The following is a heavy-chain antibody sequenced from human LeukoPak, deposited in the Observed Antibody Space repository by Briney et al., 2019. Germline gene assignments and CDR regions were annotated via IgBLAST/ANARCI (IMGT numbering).Heavy chain of an antibody. CDR1: GGSFSGYY. CDR2: INHSGST. J-gene: IGHJ3*02. D-gene: IGHD3-10*01. V-gene: IGHV4-34*01. CDR3: ARAGFGELADANDALDI. Sequence: PSETLSLTCAVYGGSFSGYYWSWIRQPPGKGLEWIGEINHSGSTNYNPSLKSRVTISVDTSKNQFSLKLSSVTAADTAVYYCARAGFGELADANDALDIWGQGTMVTVSS.